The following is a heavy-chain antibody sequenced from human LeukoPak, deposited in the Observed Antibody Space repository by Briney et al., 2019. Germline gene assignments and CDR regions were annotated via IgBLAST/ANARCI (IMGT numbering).Heavy chain of an antibody. CDR1: GYTFTGYY. D-gene: IGHD3-16*01. CDR2: INPNSGGT. Sequence: ASVKVSCKASGYTFTGYYMHWVRQAPGQGLEWMGWINPNSGGTNYAQKFQGRVTMTRDTSISTAYMELSRLRSDDTAVYYCARDVARNCNYGCAFDYWGQGTLVTVSS. J-gene: IGHJ4*02. CDR3: ARDVARNCNYGCAFDY. V-gene: IGHV1-2*02.